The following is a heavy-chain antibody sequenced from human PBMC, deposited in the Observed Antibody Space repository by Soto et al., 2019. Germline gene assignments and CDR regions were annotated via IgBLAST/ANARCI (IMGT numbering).Heavy chain of an antibody. Sequence: GGSLRLSCAASGLTFSNYWMSWVRQAPGKGLEWVANIKQDGSEQYYSDSVKGRFTISRDNAKNSLYLQMNSLRAEDTAVYYCERDRHQEKRLPGYWGQGTLVTVSS. J-gene: IGHJ4*02. CDR3: ERDRHQEKRLPGY. CDR2: IKQDGSEQ. CDR1: GLTFSNYW. D-gene: IGHD3-16*01. V-gene: IGHV3-7*01.